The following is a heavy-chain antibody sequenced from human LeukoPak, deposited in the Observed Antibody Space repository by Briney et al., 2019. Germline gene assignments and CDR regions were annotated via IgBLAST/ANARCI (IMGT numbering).Heavy chain of an antibody. CDR1: GFTFSSYS. CDR3: ARPDIVVVVAAAIQH. V-gene: IGHV3-21*01. Sequence: GGSLRLSCAASGFTFSSYSMNWVRQAPGKGLEWVSSISSSSSYIYYADSVKGRFTISRDNAKNSLYLQMSSLRAEDTAVYYCARPDIVVVVAAAIQHWGQGTLVTVSS. CDR2: ISSSSSYI. J-gene: IGHJ1*01. D-gene: IGHD2-15*01.